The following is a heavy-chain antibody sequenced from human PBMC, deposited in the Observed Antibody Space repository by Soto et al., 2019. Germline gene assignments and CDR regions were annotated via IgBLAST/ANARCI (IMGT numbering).Heavy chain of an antibody. D-gene: IGHD3-10*01. V-gene: IGHV3-23*01. Sequence: EVQLLVSGGDLVQPGGSLRLSCVASGFIFGSRAMSWVRQAPGEGLEWVSTITDNGGDSKSADSVRGRFAISRDNSKNILYLQMNSLRAEDSAIYYCARGSEDSYPGSRIFDLWGRGTLVSVSS. CDR1: GFIFGSRA. J-gene: IGHJ4*02. CDR2: ITDNGGDS. CDR3: ARGSEDSYPGSRIFDL.